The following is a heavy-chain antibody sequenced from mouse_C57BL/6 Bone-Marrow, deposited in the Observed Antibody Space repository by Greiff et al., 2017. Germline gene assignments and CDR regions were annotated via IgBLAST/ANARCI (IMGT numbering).Heavy chain of an antibody. V-gene: IGHV1-55*01. Sequence: QVQLQQPGAELVKPGASVKMSCKASGYTFTSYWITWVKQRPGQGLAWIGDIYPGSGSTNYNEKLKGKATLTVDTSSSTAYMQLSSLTSEDSAVYYCARCFYWYFDVWGTGTTVTVSS. CDR3: ARCFYWYFDV. J-gene: IGHJ1*03. CDR1: GYTFTSYW. CDR2: IYPGSGST.